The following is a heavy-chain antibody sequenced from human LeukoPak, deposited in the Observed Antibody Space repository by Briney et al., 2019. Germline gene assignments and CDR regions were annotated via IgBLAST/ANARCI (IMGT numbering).Heavy chain of an antibody. J-gene: IGHJ4*02. D-gene: IGHD4-17*01. CDR2: ISGSGGST. Sequence: GGSLRLSCAASGFTLSSYAMSWVRQAPGKGLEWVSAISGSGGSTYYADSVKGRFTISRDNSKNTLYLQMNSLRAEDTAVYYCAKFLAVTPLLYWGQGTLVTVSS. V-gene: IGHV3-23*01. CDR1: GFTLSSYA. CDR3: AKFLAVTPLLY.